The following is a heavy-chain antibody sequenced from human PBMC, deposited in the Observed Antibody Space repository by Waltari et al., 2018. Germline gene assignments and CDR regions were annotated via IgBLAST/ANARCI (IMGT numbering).Heavy chain of an antibody. V-gene: IGHV3-23*03. Sequence: EVQLLESGGGLVQPGGSLRLSCAASGFTFSSYAMSWVRQAPGKGLEWVSVIYSGGSTYYADSVKGRFTISRDNSKNTLYLQMNSLRAEDTAVYYCARGSPDYWGQGTLVTVSS. CDR3: ARGSPDY. CDR2: IYSGGST. J-gene: IGHJ4*02. CDR1: GFTFSSYA.